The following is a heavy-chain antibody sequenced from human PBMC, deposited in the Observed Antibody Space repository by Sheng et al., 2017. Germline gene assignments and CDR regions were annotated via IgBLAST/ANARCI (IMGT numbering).Heavy chain of an antibody. Sequence: QVQLQQWGAGLLKPSETLSLTCAVYGGSFSGYYWSWIRQPPGKGLEWIGEINHSGSTNYNPSLKSRVTISVDTSKNQFSLKLSSVTAADTAVYYCAGTYDSSGYDYWGQGTLVTVSS. CDR1: GGSFSGYY. CDR2: INHSGST. D-gene: IGHD3-22*01. J-gene: IGHJ4*02. CDR3: AGTYDSSGYDY. V-gene: IGHV4-34*01.